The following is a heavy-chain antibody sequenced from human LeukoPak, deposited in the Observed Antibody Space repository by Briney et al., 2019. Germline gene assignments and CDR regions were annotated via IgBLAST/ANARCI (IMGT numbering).Heavy chain of an antibody. CDR3: ATMRPQLFS. CDR2: IYYSGST. D-gene: IGHD2-21*01. CDR1: GYSISSGYY. V-gene: IGHV4-38-2*01. Sequence: SETLSLTCAVSGYSISSGYYWGWIRQPPGKGLEWIGSIYYSGSTYYNPSLKSRVTISVDTSKNQFSLKLSSVTAADTAVYYCATMRPQLFSWGQGTMVTVSS. J-gene: IGHJ3*01.